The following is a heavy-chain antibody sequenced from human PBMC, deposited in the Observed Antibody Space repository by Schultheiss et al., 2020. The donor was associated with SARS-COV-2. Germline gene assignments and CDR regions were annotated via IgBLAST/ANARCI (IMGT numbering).Heavy chain of an antibody. V-gene: IGHV4-39*02. CDR2: IYYSGMT. CDR1: GDSISSSPYY. D-gene: IGHD6-6*01. J-gene: IGHJ3*02. CDR3: AREDASSSHAFDI. Sequence: SETLSLTCTVSGDSISSSPYYWGWIRQPPGKGLEWIGSIYYSGMTHYNPSLKSRVTISVDTSKKQFSLKLTFVTAADTAVYYCAREDASSSHAFDIWGQGTMVTVSS.